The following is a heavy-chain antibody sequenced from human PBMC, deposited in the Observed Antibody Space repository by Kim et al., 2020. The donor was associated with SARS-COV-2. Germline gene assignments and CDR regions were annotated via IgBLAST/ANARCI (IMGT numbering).Heavy chain of an antibody. CDR1: GFTFSSYW. CDR2: IKQDVSEN. CDR3: ARDGMGRGVIHYYHYGMDV. Sequence: GGSLRLSCAASGFTFSSYWMNWVRQSPGKLLECVSYIKQDVSENYYVDSVKGRFTISRDNSKNSLYLQMNSLRAEDTAVYYCARDGMGRGVIHYYHYGMDVWGQGTTVTVSS. V-gene: IGHV3-7*01. D-gene: IGHD3-10*01. J-gene: IGHJ6*02.